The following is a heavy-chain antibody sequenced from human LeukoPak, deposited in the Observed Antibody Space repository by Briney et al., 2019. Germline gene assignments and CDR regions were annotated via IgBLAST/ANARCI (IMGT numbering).Heavy chain of an antibody. CDR3: AKDASSELWFGEYPHDY. CDR1: GFTFSSYA. D-gene: IGHD3-10*01. V-gene: IGHV3-23*01. J-gene: IGHJ4*02. CDR2: ISGSGGST. Sequence: PGGSLRLSCAASGFTFSSYAMSWVRQAPGKGLEWVSAISGSGGSTYYADSVKGRFTISRDNSKNTLYLQMNSLRAEDTAVYYCAKDASSELWFGEYPHDYWGQGTLVTVSS.